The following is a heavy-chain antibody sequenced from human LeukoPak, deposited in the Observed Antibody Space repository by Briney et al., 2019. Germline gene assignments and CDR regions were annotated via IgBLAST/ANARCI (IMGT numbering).Heavy chain of an antibody. D-gene: IGHD6-13*01. CDR3: ARDRQLVDY. CDR2: ISSSSSYI. Sequence: PGGSLRLSCAASGFTFSSYSMNWVRQAPGKGLEWVSSISSSSSYIYYADSVKGRFTISRDNAKNSLYLQMNSLRCEETAVYYCARDRQLVDYWGQGTLVTVSS. CDR1: GFTFSSYS. V-gene: IGHV3-21*01. J-gene: IGHJ4*02.